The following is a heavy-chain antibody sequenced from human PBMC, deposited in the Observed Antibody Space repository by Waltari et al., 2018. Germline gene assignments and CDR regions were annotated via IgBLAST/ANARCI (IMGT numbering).Heavy chain of an antibody. V-gene: IGHV4-38-2*01. CDR1: GYSIRSGYY. Sequence: QVQLQESGPGLVKPSETLSLPCAVSGYSIRSGYYWGWIRQPPGKGLEWIGSIYHSGSTYYNPSLKSRVTISVDTSKNQFSLKLSSVTAADTAVYYCARHEVGATKRSYAFDIWGQGTMVTVSS. CDR2: IYHSGST. CDR3: ARHEVGATKRSYAFDI. D-gene: IGHD1-26*01. J-gene: IGHJ3*02.